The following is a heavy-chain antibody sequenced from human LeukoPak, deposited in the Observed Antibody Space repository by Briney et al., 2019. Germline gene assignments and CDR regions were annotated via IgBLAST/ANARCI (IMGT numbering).Heavy chain of an antibody. D-gene: IGHD1-26*01. V-gene: IGHV1-8*01. J-gene: IGHJ4*02. CDR1: GYTFTSYD. CDR2: IDPKSGTR. CDR3: ASGSGYIDY. Sequence: ASVKVSCKASGYTFTSYDINWVRQATGQGLEWMGWIDPKSGTRGHAQKFQGRITLTSDTSITTAYMELDSLRSEDTAVYYCASGSGYIDYWGQGTLVTVSS.